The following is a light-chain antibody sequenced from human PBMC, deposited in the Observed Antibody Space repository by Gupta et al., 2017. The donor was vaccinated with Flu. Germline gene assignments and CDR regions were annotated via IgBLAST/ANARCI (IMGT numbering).Light chain of an antibody. CDR2: RDA. Sequence: SFEPSQPPSLSVSPGPAVPITFSGDGLGDTYVSWYQQKAGQAPLLVMYRDAKRPSGISDRFSGANSGDTATLTIGGTQTMDEADYYCQAWVSDSVVFGGGTKLTVL. CDR3: QAWVSDSVV. CDR1: GLGDTY. V-gene: IGLV3-1*01. J-gene: IGLJ2*01.